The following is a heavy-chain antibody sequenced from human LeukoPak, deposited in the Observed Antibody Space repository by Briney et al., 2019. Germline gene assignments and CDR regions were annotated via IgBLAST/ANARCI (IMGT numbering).Heavy chain of an antibody. V-gene: IGHV3-53*01. J-gene: IGHJ3*02. CDR1: GFTVSSNY. CDR2: IYSGGST. CDR3: AREENGGEYDDGFDI. D-gene: IGHD4-17*01. Sequence: GGSLRLSCAASGFTVSSNYMYWVRQAPGKGLEWVSVIYSGGSTYYADSVKGRFTISRDNSKNTLYLQMNSLRAEDTAVYYCAREENGGEYDDGFDIWGLGTMVTVSS.